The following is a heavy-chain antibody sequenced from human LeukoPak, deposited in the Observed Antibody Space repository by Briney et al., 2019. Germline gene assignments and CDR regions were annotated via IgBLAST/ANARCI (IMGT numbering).Heavy chain of an antibody. CDR2: INPNSGGT. Sequence: ASVKVSCKASGYSFSSYGISWVRQAPGQGLEWMGWINPNSGGTNYAQKFQGRVTMTRDTSISTAYMELSRLRSDDTAVYYCARDLDDWGQGTLVTVSS. V-gene: IGHV1-2*02. J-gene: IGHJ4*02. CDR3: ARDLDD. CDR1: GYSFSSYG.